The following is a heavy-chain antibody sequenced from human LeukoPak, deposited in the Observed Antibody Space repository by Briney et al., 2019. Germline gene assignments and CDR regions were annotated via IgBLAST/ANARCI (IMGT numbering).Heavy chain of an antibody. CDR2: INTQGTYT. CDR3: VIDLGDYNDF. J-gene: IGHJ4*02. CDR1: GITFSSYW. V-gene: IGHV3-74*01. D-gene: IGHD2-15*01. Sequence: QTGGSLRLSCAVSGITFSSYWMHWVRQDPGRGLLWVSRINTQGTYTNYADSVKGRFTISRDNAKNTLYLQMSSLRADDTAVYYRVIDLGDYNDFWGQGTLVSVSS.